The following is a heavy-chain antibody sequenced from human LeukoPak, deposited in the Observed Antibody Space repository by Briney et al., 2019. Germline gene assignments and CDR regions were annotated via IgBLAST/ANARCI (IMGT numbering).Heavy chain of an antibody. CDR1: GFTFTDYY. Sequence: NAGGSLRLSCVASGFTFTDYYMSWIRQAPGKGLEWVSYISSSGSTIYYADSVKGRFTISRDNAKNSLCLQMNSLRAEDTAVYYCARDPSVAGTGELDYWGQGTLVTVSS. D-gene: IGHD6-19*01. V-gene: IGHV3-11*04. CDR3: ARDPSVAGTGELDY. J-gene: IGHJ4*02. CDR2: ISSSGSTI.